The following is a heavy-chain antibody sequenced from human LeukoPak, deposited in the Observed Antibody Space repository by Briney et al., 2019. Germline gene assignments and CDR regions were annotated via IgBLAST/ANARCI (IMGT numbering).Heavy chain of an antibody. CDR2: IRYDGSNK. J-gene: IGHJ3*02. V-gene: IGHV3-30*02. Sequence: GGSLRLSCAASGFSFGSYGMHWVRQAPGKGLEWVVFIRYDGSNKYYADSVKGRFTISRENAKNSLYLQMNSLRAGDTAVYYCARQGYDGGHDAFDIWGQGTMVTVSS. CDR1: GFSFGSYG. CDR3: ARQGYDGGHDAFDI. D-gene: IGHD1-1*01.